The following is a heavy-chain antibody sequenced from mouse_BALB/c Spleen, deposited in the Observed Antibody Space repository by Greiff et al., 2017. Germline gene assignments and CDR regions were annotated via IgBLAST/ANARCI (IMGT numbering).Heavy chain of an antibody. CDR3: ARRTYFDY. CDR2: INPSNGRT. V-gene: IGHV1S81*02. CDR1: GYTFTSYW. Sequence: QVQLKQPGAELVKPGASVKLSCKASGYTFTSYWMHWVKQRPGQGLEWIGEINPSNGRTSYNEKFKSKATLTVDKSSSTAYMQLSSLTSEDSAVYYCARRTYFDYWGQGTTLTVSS. J-gene: IGHJ2*01.